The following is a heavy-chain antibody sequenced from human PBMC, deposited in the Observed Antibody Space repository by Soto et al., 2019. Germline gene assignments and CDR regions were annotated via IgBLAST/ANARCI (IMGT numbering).Heavy chain of an antibody. Sequence: PSETLSLTCTVSGGSISSSSYYWGWIRQPPGKGLEWIGSIYYSGSTYYSPSLKSRVTISVDTSKNQFSLKLSSVTAADTAVYYCARWYSSGWCPGYYYGMDVWGQGTTVTVS. J-gene: IGHJ6*02. D-gene: IGHD6-19*01. CDR2: IYYSGST. V-gene: IGHV4-39*01. CDR1: GGSISSSSYY. CDR3: ARWYSSGWCPGYYYGMDV.